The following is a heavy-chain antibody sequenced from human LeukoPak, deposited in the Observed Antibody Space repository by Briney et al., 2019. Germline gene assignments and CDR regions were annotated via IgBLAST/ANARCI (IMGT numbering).Heavy chain of an antibody. V-gene: IGHV4-34*01. Sequence: PSETLSLTCAVYGGSFSGYYWSWIRQPPGKGLEWIGEINHSGGTNYNPSLKSRVTISVDTSKNQFSLKLSSVTAADTAVYYCARFTPRITMVRGVTGHDYWGQGTLVTVSS. D-gene: IGHD3-10*01. J-gene: IGHJ4*02. CDR2: INHSGGT. CDR3: ARFTPRITMVRGVTGHDY. CDR1: GGSFSGYY.